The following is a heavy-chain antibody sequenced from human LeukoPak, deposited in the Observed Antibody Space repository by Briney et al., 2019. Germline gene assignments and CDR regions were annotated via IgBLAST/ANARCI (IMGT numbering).Heavy chain of an antibody. Sequence: SETLLLTCSVPGYSISNGYYGACIWQSPGKGLEWLGSIYQSRNTYYNPSLKSRITLSVDKSKNEFSLKLSSVTAADTAVYYCRRHPFGELLDWGQGTVVTVSS. CDR1: GYSISNGYY. CDR2: IYQSRNT. CDR3: RRHPFGELLD. V-gene: IGHV4-38-2*01. D-gene: IGHD3-10*01. J-gene: IGHJ4*02.